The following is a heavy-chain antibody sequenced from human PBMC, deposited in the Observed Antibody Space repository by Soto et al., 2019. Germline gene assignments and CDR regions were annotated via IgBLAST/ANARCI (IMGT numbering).Heavy chain of an antibody. V-gene: IGHV1-69*13. CDR2: IIPIFGTA. CDR3: ARDDGYGDYLGAFDI. CDR1: GGTFSSYA. Sequence: SVKVSCKASGGTFSSYAISWVRQAPGQGLEWMGGIIPIFGTANYAQKFQGRVTITADESTSTAYMELSSLRSEDTAVYYCARDDGYGDYLGAFDIWGQGTMVTVSS. D-gene: IGHD4-17*01. J-gene: IGHJ3*02.